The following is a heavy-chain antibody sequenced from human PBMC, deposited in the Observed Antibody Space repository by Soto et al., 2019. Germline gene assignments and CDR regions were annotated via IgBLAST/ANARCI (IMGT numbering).Heavy chain of an antibody. CDR2: IYHSGIT. J-gene: IGHJ4*02. D-gene: IGHD5-18*01. CDR3: ARGQGGYSYGAELDY. CDR1: SGSISSGGYS. V-gene: IGHV4-30-2*01. Sequence: SETLSLTCAVSSGSISSGGYSWSWIRQPPGKGLEWIGYIYHSGITYYNPSLKSRVTISVDRSKNQFSLKLSSVTAADTAVYYCARGQGGYSYGAELDYWGQGTLVTVSS.